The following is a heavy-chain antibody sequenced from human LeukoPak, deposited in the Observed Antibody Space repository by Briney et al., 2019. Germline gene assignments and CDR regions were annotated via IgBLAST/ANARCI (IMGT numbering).Heavy chain of an antibody. CDR2: ISSSSSYI. V-gene: IGHV3-21*01. Sequence: GGSLRLSCAASGSTFSSYSMNWVRQAPGKGLEWVSSISSSSSYIYYADSVKGGFTISRDNAKNSLYLKMNSLRAEDTAVYYCARDIGGYENDYWGQGTLVTVSS. CDR3: ARDIGGYENDY. J-gene: IGHJ4*02. D-gene: IGHD2-15*01. CDR1: GSTFSSYS.